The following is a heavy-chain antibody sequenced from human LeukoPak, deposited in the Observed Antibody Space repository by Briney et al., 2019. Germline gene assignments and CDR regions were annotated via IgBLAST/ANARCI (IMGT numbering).Heavy chain of an antibody. CDR2: IYYSGST. CDR3: ARAGMTFDY. V-gene: IGHV4-39*07. D-gene: IGHD1-14*01. J-gene: IGHJ4*02. Sequence: PSETLSLTCTVSGGSISSSSYYWGWIRQPPGKGLEWIGSIYYSGSTYYNPSLKSRVTISVDTSKNQFSLKLSSVTAADTAVYYCARAGMTFDYWGQGTLVTVSS. CDR1: GGSISSSSYY.